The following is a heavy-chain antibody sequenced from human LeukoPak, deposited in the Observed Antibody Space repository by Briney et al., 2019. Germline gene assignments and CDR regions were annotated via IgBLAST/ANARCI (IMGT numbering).Heavy chain of an antibody. J-gene: IGHJ4*02. CDR3: AKDGAVAEIDY. CDR1: GFTFSSYG. D-gene: IGHD6-19*01. Sequence: GRFLRLSCAASGFTFSSYGMHWVRQAPGKGLEWVAVISYDGSNKYYADSVKGRFTISRDNSKNTLYLQMNSLRAEDTAVYYCAKDGAVAEIDYWGQRTLVTVSS. V-gene: IGHV3-30*18. CDR2: ISYDGSNK.